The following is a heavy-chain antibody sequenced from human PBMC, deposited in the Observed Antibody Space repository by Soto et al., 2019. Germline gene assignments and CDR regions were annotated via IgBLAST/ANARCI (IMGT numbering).Heavy chain of an antibody. CDR1: GYTFTSYY. CDR2: INANNGNT. D-gene: IGHD1-1*01. V-gene: IGHV1-18*04. CDR3: ARNQLGHAGTTSGYYFDY. J-gene: IGHJ4*02. Sequence: GASVKVSCKASGYTFTSYYMRWVRQAPGQGLEWMGMINANNGNTNYAQKFQGRVTMTTDTSTSTAYMELRSLRSDDTAVYYCARNQLGHAGTTSGYYFDYWGQGTLVTVSS.